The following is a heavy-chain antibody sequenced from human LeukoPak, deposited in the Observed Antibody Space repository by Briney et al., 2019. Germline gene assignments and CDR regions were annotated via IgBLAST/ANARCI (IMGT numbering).Heavy chain of an antibody. Sequence: ASVKVSCKASGYTLTSYGISWVRQAPGQGLEWMGWISAYNGNTNYAQKLQGRVTMTTDTSTSTAYMELRSLRSDGTAVYYCARWYYYDSSGYYPYWGQGTLVTVSS. V-gene: IGHV1-18*01. J-gene: IGHJ4*02. D-gene: IGHD3-22*01. CDR3: ARWYYYDSSGYYPY. CDR1: GYTLTSYG. CDR2: ISAYNGNT.